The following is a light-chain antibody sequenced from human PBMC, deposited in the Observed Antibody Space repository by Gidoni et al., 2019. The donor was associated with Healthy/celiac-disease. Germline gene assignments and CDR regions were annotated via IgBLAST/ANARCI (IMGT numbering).Light chain of an antibody. CDR2: GTS. Sequence: LVLTQSPGTLSLSPGERATLSCRASQSISSSYLAWYQQKPGQAPRLLIYGTSSRATGIPDRFSGSGSGKEFTLTISRLEPEDFAVFYCKQYDSSPRTFGQGTKVEIK. CDR3: KQYDSSPRT. CDR1: QSISSSY. J-gene: IGKJ1*01. V-gene: IGKV3-20*01.